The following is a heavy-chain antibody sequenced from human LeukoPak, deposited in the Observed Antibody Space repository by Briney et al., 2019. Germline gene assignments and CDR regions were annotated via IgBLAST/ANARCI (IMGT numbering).Heavy chain of an antibody. CDR3: ARDRTQLERWGYYYYGMDV. V-gene: IGHV4-59*01. J-gene: IGHJ6*04. D-gene: IGHD1-1*01. CDR2: IYYSGST. Sequence: SETLSVTCTVSGDSISSYYWSWIRQPPGKGLEWIGYIYYSGSTNYNPSLKSRVTITVDTSKNQFSLKLSSVTAADTAVYYCARDRTQLERWGYYYYGMDVWGKGTTVTVSS. CDR1: GDSISSYY.